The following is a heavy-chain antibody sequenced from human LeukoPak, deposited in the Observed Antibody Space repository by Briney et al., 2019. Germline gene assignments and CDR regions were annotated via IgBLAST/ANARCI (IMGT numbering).Heavy chain of an antibody. J-gene: IGHJ4*02. CDR2: IYYSGST. V-gene: IGHV4-39*01. CDR1: GGSISSSSYY. D-gene: IGHD3-10*01. Sequence: SDTLSLTCTVSGGSISSSSYYWGWIRQPPGKGLEWIGSIYYSGSTYYNPSLKSRVTISVDTSKNQFSLKLSSVTAADTAVYYCARTGPVRKILDYWGQGTLVTVSS. CDR3: ARTGPVRKILDY.